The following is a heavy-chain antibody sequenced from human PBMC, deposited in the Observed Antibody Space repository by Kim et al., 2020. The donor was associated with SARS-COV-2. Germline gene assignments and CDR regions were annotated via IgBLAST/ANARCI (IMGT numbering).Heavy chain of an antibody. CDR2: FDPEDGET. V-gene: IGHV1-24*01. J-gene: IGHJ4*02. Sequence: ASVKVSCKVSGYTLTELSMHWVRQAPGKGLEWMGGFDPEDGETIYAQKFQGRVTMTEDTSTDTAYMELSSLRSEDTAVYYCATAGSSWYLFGYFDYWGQGTLVTVSS. CDR1: GYTLTELS. D-gene: IGHD6-13*01. CDR3: ATAGSSWYLFGYFDY.